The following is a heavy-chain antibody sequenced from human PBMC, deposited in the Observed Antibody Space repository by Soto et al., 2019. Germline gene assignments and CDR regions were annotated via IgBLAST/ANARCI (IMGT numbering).Heavy chain of an antibody. CDR2: IYSGGTT. V-gene: IGHV3-53*01. Sequence: GGSLRLSCAASGFNVSTNYMTWVRQAPGKGLEWVSVIYSGGTTYYADSVKGRFIISRDNFKNTLYLQMNNLRAEDTALYYCARGSGSLYYFHYWGQGTLVTVSS. D-gene: IGHD1-26*01. CDR3: ARGSGSLYYFHY. J-gene: IGHJ4*02. CDR1: GFNVSTNY.